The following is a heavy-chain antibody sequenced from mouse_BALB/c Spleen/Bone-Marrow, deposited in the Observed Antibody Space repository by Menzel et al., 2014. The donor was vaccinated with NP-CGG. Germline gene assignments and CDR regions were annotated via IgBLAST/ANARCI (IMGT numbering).Heavy chain of an antibody. V-gene: IGHV5-6-3*01. Sequence: EVMLVESGGGLVQPGGSLKLSCAASGFTFSSYGMSWVRQTPDKRLEMIATINVNGDTTYHPDSVKGRFTISRDNVKNTLYLQMSSLESEDTAMYYCARGYDYSSWFAYWGQGTLVTVSA. J-gene: IGHJ3*01. CDR2: INVNGDTT. CDR1: GFTFSSYG. CDR3: ARGYDYSSWFAY. D-gene: IGHD2-4*01.